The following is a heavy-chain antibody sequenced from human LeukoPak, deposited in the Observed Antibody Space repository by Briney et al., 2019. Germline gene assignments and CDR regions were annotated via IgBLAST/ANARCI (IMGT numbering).Heavy chain of an antibody. J-gene: IGHJ4*02. V-gene: IGHV4-39*06. CDR2: IYYSGRT. CDR3: ARGGSDYGDFIDY. CDR1: GGSINSSVYY. D-gene: IGHD4-17*01. Sequence: PSETLSLTCTVSGGSINSSVYYWGWIRQPPGKGLEWIGSIYYSGRTYYNPSLKSRVTISVDTSKNQFALKLSSVTAADTAVYYCARGGSDYGDFIDYWGQGTLVTVSS.